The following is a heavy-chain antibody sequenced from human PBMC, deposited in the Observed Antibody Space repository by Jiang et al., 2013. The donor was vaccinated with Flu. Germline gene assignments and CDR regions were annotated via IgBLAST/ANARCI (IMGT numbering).Heavy chain of an antibody. CDR2: ISYDGSNK. CDR1: GFTFSSYA. Sequence: QLVESGGGVVQPGRSLRLSCAASGFTFSSYAMHWVRQAPGKGLEWVAVISYDGSNKYYADSVKGRFTISRDNSKNTLYLQMNSLRAEDTAVYYCARGGLRYSSGDGRVGFDYWGQGTLVTVSS. J-gene: IGHJ4*02. V-gene: IGHV3-30-3*01. CDR3: ARGGLRYSSGDGRVGFDY. D-gene: IGHD6-19*01.